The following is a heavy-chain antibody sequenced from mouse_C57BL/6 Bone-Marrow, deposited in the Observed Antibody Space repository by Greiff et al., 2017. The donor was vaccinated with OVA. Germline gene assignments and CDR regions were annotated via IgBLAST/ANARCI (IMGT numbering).Heavy chain of an antibody. D-gene: IGHD2-4*01. V-gene: IGHV1-69*01. CDR2: IDPSDSYT. CDR3: ARWPYDYDAFAY. Sequence: QVQLKQPGAELVMPGASVKLSCKASGYTFTSYWMHWVKQRPGQGLEWIGEIDPSDSYTNYNQKFKGKSTLTVDKSSSTAYMQLSSLTSEDSAVYYCARWPYDYDAFAYWGQGTLVTVSA. CDR1: GYTFTSYW. J-gene: IGHJ3*01.